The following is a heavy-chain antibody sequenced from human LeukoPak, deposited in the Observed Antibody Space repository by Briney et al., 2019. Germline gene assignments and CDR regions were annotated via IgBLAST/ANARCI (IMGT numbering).Heavy chain of an antibody. CDR3: AKEGRMENSSPGFNYYYYGMDV. Sequence: WGSLRLSCAASGVTVSSNYMSWVRKAPPRGLERFLGNYSDGSTYYADTATRRLTISRHNSKNTLYLQMNSLRAEATAVYYCAKEGRMENSSPGFNYYYYGMDVWGQGTTVTVSS. CDR2: NYSDGST. CDR1: GVTVSSNY. V-gene: IGHV3-53*04. J-gene: IGHJ6*02. D-gene: IGHD6-13*01.